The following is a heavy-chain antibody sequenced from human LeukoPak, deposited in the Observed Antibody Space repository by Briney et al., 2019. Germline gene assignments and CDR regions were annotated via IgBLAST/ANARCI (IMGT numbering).Heavy chain of an antibody. J-gene: IGHJ4*02. D-gene: IGHD3-9*01. CDR2: INHSGST. CDR3: ARGHLRYSY. V-gene: IGHV4-34*01. Sequence: SSETLSLTCAVYGGSFSGYYWSWIRQPPGKGLEWIGEINHSGSTNYNPSLKSRVTISVDTSKNQFSLKLSSVTAADTAVYYCARGHLRYSYWGQGTLVTVSS. CDR1: GGSFSGYY.